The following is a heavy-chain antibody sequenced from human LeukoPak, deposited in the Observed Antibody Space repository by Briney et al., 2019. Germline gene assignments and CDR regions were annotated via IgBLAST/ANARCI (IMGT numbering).Heavy chain of an antibody. CDR2: MNPNSGNT. D-gene: IGHD6-6*01. CDR1: GYTFTSYD. V-gene: IGHV1-8*01. Sequence: ASVKVSYKASGYTFTSYDINWVRQATGQGLEWMGWMNPNSGNTGYAQKFQGRVTMTRNTSISTAYMELSSLRSEDTAVYYCARSPSRIAARRDYYYGMDVWGQGTTVTVSS. CDR3: ARSPSRIAARRDYYYGMDV. J-gene: IGHJ6*02.